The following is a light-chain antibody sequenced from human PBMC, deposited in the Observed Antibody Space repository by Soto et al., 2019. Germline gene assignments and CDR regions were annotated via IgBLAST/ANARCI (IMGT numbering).Light chain of an antibody. V-gene: IGKV3-15*01. CDR3: QQYNKWPLT. Sequence: EIVMTQSPATLSVSPGERAILSCRASQSVGNNLAWYQQKPGQAPSLLIYHASTRATGIPARFSGSGSGTEFTLTISSLQSEDFAVYYCQQYNKWPLTFGGGTKVEIK. CDR1: QSVGNN. J-gene: IGKJ4*01. CDR2: HAS.